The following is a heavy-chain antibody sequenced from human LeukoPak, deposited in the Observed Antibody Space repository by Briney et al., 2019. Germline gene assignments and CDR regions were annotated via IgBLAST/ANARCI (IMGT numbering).Heavy chain of an antibody. CDR3: AKVIDSLVLQFKEWLLVGPFDI. Sequence: PGGSLRLSCAASGFTFSSYAMSWVRQAPGKRLEWISAISGSGDTTQYADSVKGHVTISRDNSKNTLYLELNSLRGDDTAVYYCAKVIDSLVLQFKEWLLVGPFDIWGQGTMVTVSS. V-gene: IGHV3-23*01. CDR2: ISGSGDTT. CDR1: GFTFSSYA. D-gene: IGHD3-3*01. J-gene: IGHJ3*02.